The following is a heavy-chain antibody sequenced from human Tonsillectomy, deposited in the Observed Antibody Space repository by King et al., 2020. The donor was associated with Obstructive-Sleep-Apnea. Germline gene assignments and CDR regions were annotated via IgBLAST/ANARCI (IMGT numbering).Heavy chain of an antibody. Sequence: VQLQQWGAGLLKPSETLSLTCAVYGGSLSGYSWSWIRQPPGKGLEWIGEIDHSGSTKYNPSLKSRVTISVDTSKYQVFLKLSSVTAADTAVYYCAREDYGYLFDYWGQGTLVPVSS. J-gene: IGHJ4*02. V-gene: IGHV4-34*01. CDR2: IDHSGST. CDR1: GGSLSGYS. CDR3: AREDYGYLFDY. D-gene: IGHD4-17*01.